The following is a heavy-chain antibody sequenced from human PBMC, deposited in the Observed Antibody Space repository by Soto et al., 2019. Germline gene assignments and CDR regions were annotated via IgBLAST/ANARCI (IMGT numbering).Heavy chain of an antibody. J-gene: IGHJ4*02. CDR2: INPSAGST. CDR3: ARVTDASSWISAGFDY. CDR1: GFTFTSYY. D-gene: IGHD6-13*01. V-gene: IGHV1-46*01. Sequence: ASVKVSCKASGFTFTSYYMHWVRQAPGQGLEWMGRINPSAGSTTYTQNFQGRVTMTRDTSTSTVYMELSSLRSDDTAVYYCARVTDASSWISAGFDYWGQGTLVTVSS.